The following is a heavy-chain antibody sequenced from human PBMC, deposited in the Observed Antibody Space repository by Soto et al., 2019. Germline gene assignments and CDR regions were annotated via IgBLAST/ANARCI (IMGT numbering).Heavy chain of an antibody. Sequence: LGESLKISCKGSGYSFTSYWISWVRQMPGKGLEWMGRIDPSDSYTNYSPSFQGHVTISADKSISTAYLQWSSLKASDTAMYYCARQAVEQLPRYYYYYGMDVWGQGTTVTVSS. J-gene: IGHJ6*02. CDR2: IDPSDSYT. CDR1: GYSFTSYW. CDR3: ARQAVEQLPRYYYYYGMDV. V-gene: IGHV5-10-1*01. D-gene: IGHD6-6*01.